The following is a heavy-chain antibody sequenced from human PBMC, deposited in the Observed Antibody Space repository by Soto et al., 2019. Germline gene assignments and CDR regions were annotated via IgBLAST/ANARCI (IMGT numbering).Heavy chain of an antibody. CDR3: ARGAAAGTYWFDP. CDR2: IIPIFGTA. J-gene: IGHJ5*02. Sequence: PSVKVSCKASGGTFSSYAISWVRQAPGQGLEWMGGIIPIFGTANYAQKFQGRVTITADESTSTAYMELSSLRSEDTAVYYCARGAAAGTYWFDPWGQGTLVTVSS. D-gene: IGHD6-13*01. V-gene: IGHV1-69*13. CDR1: GGTFSSYA.